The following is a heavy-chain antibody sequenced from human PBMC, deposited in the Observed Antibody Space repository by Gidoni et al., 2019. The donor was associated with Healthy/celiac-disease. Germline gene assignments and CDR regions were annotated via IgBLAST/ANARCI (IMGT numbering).Heavy chain of an antibody. D-gene: IGHD3-22*01. CDR2: IYTSGST. V-gene: IGHV4-61*02. CDR1: GRSFSSGSHY. J-gene: IGHJ4*02. Sequence: QVQLQVSGPALVKPSQTLSLHCTVPGRSFSSGSHYWSWIRQPAGKGLEWIGRIYTSGSTNYNPSLKSRVTISVDTFKNQFSLKLSSVTAADTAVYYCARNYYDSSGYRGYYFDYWGQGTLVTVSS. CDR3: ARNYYDSSGYRGYYFDY.